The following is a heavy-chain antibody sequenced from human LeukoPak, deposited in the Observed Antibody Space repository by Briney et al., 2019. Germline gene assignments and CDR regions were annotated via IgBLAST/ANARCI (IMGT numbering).Heavy chain of an antibody. V-gene: IGHV3-30-3*01. D-gene: IGHD1-26*01. Sequence: GRSLRLSCAASGFTFSSYAMHWVRQAPGKGLEWVAVISYDGSNKYYADFVKGRFTVSRDNSKNTLYLQMNSLRAEDTAVYYCATALVGANVYWGQGTLVTVSS. CDR2: ISYDGSNK. J-gene: IGHJ4*02. CDR1: GFTFSSYA. CDR3: ATALVGANVY.